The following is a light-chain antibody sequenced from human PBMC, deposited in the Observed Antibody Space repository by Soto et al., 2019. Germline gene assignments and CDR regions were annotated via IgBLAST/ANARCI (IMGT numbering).Light chain of an antibody. V-gene: IGKV4-1*01. CDR1: PSVFHRSYNKNY. J-gene: IGKJ4*01. CDR2: WAS. CDR3: RQLYSTPPLT. Sequence: ERTHSPDCRSLCLRERENNNCKSSPSVFHRSYNKNYLAWYQKKPGQPPKLLIYWASTRESGVPDRFSGSGSGRDFTLTISSRRAEDVAVYYCRQLYSTPPLTCGGGTKLDIK.